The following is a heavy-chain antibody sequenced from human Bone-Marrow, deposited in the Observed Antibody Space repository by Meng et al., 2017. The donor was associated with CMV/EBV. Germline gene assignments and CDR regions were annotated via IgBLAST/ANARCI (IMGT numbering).Heavy chain of an antibody. J-gene: IGHJ6*02. D-gene: IGHD3-10*01. V-gene: IGHV3-21*01. CDR3: ARGEGYYGSGSYSNYYYGMDV. CDR2: ISSSSSYI. Sequence: PGGSLRLSCAASGFTFSSYSMNWVRQAPGKGLEWVSSISSSSSYIYYADSVKGRFTISRDNAKNSLYLQMNSLRAEDTAVYYCARGEGYYGSGSYSNYYYGMDVWGQGTTVTVSS. CDR1: GFTFSSYS.